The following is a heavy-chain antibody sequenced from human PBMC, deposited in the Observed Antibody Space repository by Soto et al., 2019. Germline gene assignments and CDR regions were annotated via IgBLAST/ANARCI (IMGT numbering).Heavy chain of an antibody. CDR1: GASVTSDDYY. Sequence: KPSDTLSLTCAVSGASVTSDDYYWSWIRQPPGKGLEWIGYIYHSGSTYYNPSLKSRVSISIDTSQNQFSLKLTSLTAADTAVYYCARDPIFYYASSGYGGSYFDYWGQGSRVTVSS. CDR3: ARDPIFYYASSGYGGSYFDY. CDR2: IYHSGST. V-gene: IGHV4-30-4*02. D-gene: IGHD3-22*01. J-gene: IGHJ4*02.